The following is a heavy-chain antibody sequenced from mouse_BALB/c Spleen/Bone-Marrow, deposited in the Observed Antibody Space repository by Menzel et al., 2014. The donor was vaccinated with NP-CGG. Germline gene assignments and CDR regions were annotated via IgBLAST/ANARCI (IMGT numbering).Heavy chain of an antibody. CDR1: GYTFTSYW. CDR3: TRQYGNYHAMDY. CDR2: IYPSDSYT. V-gene: IGHV1S126*01. D-gene: IGHD2-10*02. J-gene: IGHJ4*01. Sequence: VQVVESGAELVRPGASVKVSCKASGYTFTSYWINWVKQRPGQGLEWIGNIYPSDSYTNYNQNFKDKATLTVDKSSSTAYMQLSSPTSEDSAVYYCTRQYGNYHAMDYWGQGTSVTVSS.